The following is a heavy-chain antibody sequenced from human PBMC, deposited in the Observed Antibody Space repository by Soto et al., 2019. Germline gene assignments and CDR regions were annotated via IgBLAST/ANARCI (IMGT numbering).Heavy chain of an antibody. CDR2: INHSGST. V-gene: IGHV4-34*01. D-gene: IGHD2-15*01. Sequence: QVQLQQWGAGLLKPSETLSLTCAVYGGSFSGYYWSWIRQPPGKGLEWIGEINHSGSTNYNPSLKSRVTISVDTSKNQFSLKLSSVTAADTAVYYCARGRAIYCSGGSCFSYYYYYYYMDVWGKGTTVTVSS. J-gene: IGHJ6*03. CDR1: GGSFSGYY. CDR3: ARGRAIYCSGGSCFSYYYYYYYMDV.